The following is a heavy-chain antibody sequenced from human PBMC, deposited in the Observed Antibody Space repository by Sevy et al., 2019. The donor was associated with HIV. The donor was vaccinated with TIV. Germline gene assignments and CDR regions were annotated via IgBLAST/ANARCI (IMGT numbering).Heavy chain of an antibody. Sequence: GGSLRLSCAASGFTFSSYTVSWVRQAPGKGLEWVSSISSSSSYIYYADSLKGRFTISRDNAKNSLHLQMNSLRAEDMAVYFCARTYYDSSGLFYLDYWGQGTLVTVSS. CDR2: ISSSSSYI. J-gene: IGHJ4*02. V-gene: IGHV3-21*01. CDR3: ARTYYDSSGLFYLDY. CDR1: GFTFSSYT. D-gene: IGHD3-22*01.